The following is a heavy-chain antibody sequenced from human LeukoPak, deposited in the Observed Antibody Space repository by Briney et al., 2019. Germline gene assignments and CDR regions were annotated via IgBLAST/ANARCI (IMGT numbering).Heavy chain of an antibody. Sequence: ASETLSLTCTVSGGSISSYYWSWIRQPPGKGLEWIGYIYYSGSTNYNPSLKSRVTISVDTSKNQFSLKLSSVTAADTAVYYCARQTRTMIVVVIRLDAFDIWGQGTMVTVSS. CDR3: ARQTRTMIVVVIRLDAFDI. CDR2: IYYSGST. J-gene: IGHJ3*02. D-gene: IGHD3-22*01. V-gene: IGHV4-59*08. CDR1: GGSISSYY.